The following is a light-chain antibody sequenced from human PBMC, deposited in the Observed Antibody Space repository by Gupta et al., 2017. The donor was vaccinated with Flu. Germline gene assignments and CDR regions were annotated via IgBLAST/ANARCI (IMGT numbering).Light chain of an antibody. CDR3: GLYMGSGIWV. CDR1: SGSVSTSYY. J-gene: IGLJ3*02. V-gene: IGLV8-61*01. CDR2: STN. Sequence: QTVVTQDPSFSVSPGGTVTLTCGLSSGSVSTSYYPSWYQQTPGQAPRTLIYSTNTRSAGVPDRCSGSILGNKAALTITGAQAEDESDYYCGLYMGSGIWVFGGGTKLTVL.